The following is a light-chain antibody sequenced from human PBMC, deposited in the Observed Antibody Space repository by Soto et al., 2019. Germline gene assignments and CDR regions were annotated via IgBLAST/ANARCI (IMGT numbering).Light chain of an antibody. CDR1: HSISSW. J-gene: IGKJ1*01. CDR3: QQYNSYSWT. V-gene: IGKV1-5*01. CDR2: DAS. Sequence: IHMSQSPSTLSASVGDRVTITCRASHSISSWLAWYQQKPGKAPKLLIYDASSLESGVPSRFSGSGSGTEFTLTISSLQPDDFATYYCQQYNSYSWTFGQGTKVDIK.